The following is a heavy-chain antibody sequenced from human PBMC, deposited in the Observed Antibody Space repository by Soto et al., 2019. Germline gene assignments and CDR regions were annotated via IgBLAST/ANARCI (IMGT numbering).Heavy chain of an antibody. D-gene: IGHD2-21*02. Sequence: GASVKVSCKASGYTFTSYGISWVRQAPGQGLEWMGWISAYNGNTNYAQKLQGRVTMTTDTSTSTAYMELRSLRSDDTAVYYCARGAIVVVTEDWYFDLWGRGTLVTVSS. V-gene: IGHV1-18*01. CDR3: ARGAIVVVTEDWYFDL. CDR2: ISAYNGNT. CDR1: GYTFTSYG. J-gene: IGHJ2*01.